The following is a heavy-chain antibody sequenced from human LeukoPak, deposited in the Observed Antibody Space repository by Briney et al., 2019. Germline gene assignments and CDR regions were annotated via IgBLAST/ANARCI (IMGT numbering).Heavy chain of an antibody. J-gene: IGHJ2*01. Sequence: SGGSLRPSCAASGFTVGTKYMNWVRQAPGKGLEWVSILYSGGDTYYADSVKGRFTISRDNSRNTLSLQMNSLRVEDTAVYYCARVGDHYHWYFDLWGRGTLVTVSS. CDR2: LYSGGDT. D-gene: IGHD3-10*01. V-gene: IGHV3-53*01. CDR3: ARVGDHYHWYFDL. CDR1: GFTVGTKY.